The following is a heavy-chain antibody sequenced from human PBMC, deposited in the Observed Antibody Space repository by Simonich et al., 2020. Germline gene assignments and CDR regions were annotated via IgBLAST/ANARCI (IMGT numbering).Heavy chain of an antibody. J-gene: IGHJ3*02. CDR2: INPNRGGT. CDR1: GYTFTGYY. D-gene: IGHD7-27*01. CDR3: ARGRLTGDKGAFDI. V-gene: IGHV1-2*02. Sequence: QVQLVQSGAEVKKPGASVKVSCKASGYTFTGYYMHWVRQAPGQGLEGRGWINPNRGGTNYAQKFQGRGTMTRDTSISTAYMELSRLRSDDTAVYYCARGRLTGDKGAFDIWGQGTMVTVSS.